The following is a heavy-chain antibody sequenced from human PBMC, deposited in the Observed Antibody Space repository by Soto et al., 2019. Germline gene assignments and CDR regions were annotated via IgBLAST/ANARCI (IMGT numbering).Heavy chain of an antibody. CDR3: ARHHGPTTSENWFDP. Sequence: ASVKVSCKASGYSFTSLHFNWVRQATGQGLEWIGWMNPHSGDTKYAQKFQGRVTMTTDTSTTTAYLELRSLRSDDTAVYYCARHHGPTTSENWFDPWGQGTLVTVSS. CDR1: GYSFTSLH. J-gene: IGHJ5*02. CDR2: MNPHSGDT. V-gene: IGHV1-8*01. D-gene: IGHD5-12*01.